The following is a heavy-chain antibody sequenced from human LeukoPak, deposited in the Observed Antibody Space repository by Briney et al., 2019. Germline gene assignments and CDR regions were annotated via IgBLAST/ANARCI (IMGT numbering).Heavy chain of an antibody. J-gene: IGHJ4*02. CDR1: GFPFISYA. Sequence: GRSRRLSCAAPGFPFISYAMHWVRQAPGKGLEWVPVISSDGFNIYYPHSVKGRLTLSRDNSNNTPYLQTNSPRAEDTAVYYWARGPAPCDYWGEGTLVTVSS. CDR3: ARGPAPCDY. CDR2: ISSDGFNI. V-gene: IGHV3-30-3*01.